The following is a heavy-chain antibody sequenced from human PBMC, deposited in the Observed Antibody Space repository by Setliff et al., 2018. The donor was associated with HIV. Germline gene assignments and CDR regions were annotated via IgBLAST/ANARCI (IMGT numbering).Heavy chain of an antibody. CDR1: GYRFSIYR. CDR2: IYPDDSDT. Sequence: GESLKISCKGSGYRFSIYRIGWVRQMPGKRLEWMGIIYPDDSDTRYSPSFQGKVTISADKSISTAYLQWSSLKASDTAMYYCARSLCYYDSCGYYYNYWGQGPLVTVSS. D-gene: IGHD3-22*01. CDR3: ARSLCYYDSCGYYYNY. V-gene: IGHV5-51*01. J-gene: IGHJ4*02.